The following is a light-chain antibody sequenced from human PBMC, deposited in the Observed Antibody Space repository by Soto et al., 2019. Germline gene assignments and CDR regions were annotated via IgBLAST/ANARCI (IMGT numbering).Light chain of an antibody. CDR2: DVS. CDR3: SSYTRSSTRSTYV. Sequence: QSALTQPASVSGSPGQSITISCTGTSSDVGGYNYVSWYQHHPGKAPKLMIYDVSNRPSGVSNRFSGSKSGNTASLIISGLQADDEADYYYSSYTRSSTRSTYVFGTGTKLTVL. V-gene: IGLV2-14*03. CDR1: SSDVGGYNY. J-gene: IGLJ1*01.